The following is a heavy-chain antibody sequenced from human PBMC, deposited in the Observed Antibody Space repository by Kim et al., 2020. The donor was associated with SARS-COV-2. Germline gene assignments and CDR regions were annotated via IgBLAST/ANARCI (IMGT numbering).Heavy chain of an antibody. D-gene: IGHD3-10*01. CDR3: ARDKMFGSGSYRYYYYGMDV. Sequence: ASVKVSCKASGYTFTSYGISWVRQAPGQGLEWMGWISAYNGNTNYAQKLQGRVTMTTDTSTSTAYMELRSLRSDDTAVYYCARDKMFGSGSYRYYYYGMDVWGQGTTVTVSS. CDR1: GYTFTSYG. CDR2: ISAYNGNT. V-gene: IGHV1-18*01. J-gene: IGHJ6*02.